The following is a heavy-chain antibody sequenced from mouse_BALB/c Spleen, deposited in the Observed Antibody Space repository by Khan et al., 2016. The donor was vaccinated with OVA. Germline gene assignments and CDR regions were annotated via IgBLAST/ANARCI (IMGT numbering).Heavy chain of an antibody. CDR2: ISGDSNTI. V-gene: IGHV5-17*02. CDR1: GFTFNNYG. Sequence: EVQRVESGGGLVQPGGSRKLSCAASGFTFNNYGMHWVRQAPEKGLEWVAYISGDSNTIYYVDSVKGRFTISRDTPKNTLFLQMTSLMAEDTAMYYCATSYFYGYYFDYWGPGTTLTVS. D-gene: IGHD1-1*01. CDR3: ATSYFYGYYFDY. J-gene: IGHJ2*01.